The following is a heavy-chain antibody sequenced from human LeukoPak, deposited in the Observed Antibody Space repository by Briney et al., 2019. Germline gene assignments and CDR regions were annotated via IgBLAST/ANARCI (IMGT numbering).Heavy chain of an antibody. Sequence: SGTLSLTCAVSGGSISNTDHWNWVRQPPGTGLEWVGEMYHDGYTNYNPSLKSRVTMSVDKSKNHFSLKLASVTAADTAVYYCARSRGAVAGWSFDIWGQGTVVTVSS. CDR3: ARSRGAVAGWSFDI. D-gene: IGHD6-19*01. J-gene: IGHJ3*02. CDR1: GGSISNTDH. V-gene: IGHV4-4*02. CDR2: MYHDGYT.